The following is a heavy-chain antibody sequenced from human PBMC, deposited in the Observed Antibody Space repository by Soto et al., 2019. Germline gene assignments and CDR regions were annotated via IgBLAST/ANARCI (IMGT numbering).Heavy chain of an antibody. D-gene: IGHD3-10*01. CDR3: AKDVRGGSPRPDY. Sequence: EVQLLESGGGLIQPGESLRLSCVASGFTISPFAMSWVRQPPGKGLEWVSGISASSDYTFYADSVRGRFTVSRDNSKNTVSLQMNNLRVEDTALYYCAKDVRGGSPRPDYGGLGTLVTVSS. J-gene: IGHJ4*02. CDR1: GFTISPFA. CDR2: ISASSDYT. V-gene: IGHV3-23*01.